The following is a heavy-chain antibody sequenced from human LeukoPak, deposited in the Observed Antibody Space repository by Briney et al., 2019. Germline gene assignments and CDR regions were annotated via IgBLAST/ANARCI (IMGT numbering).Heavy chain of an antibody. CDR3: ARGAMVRGVNYFDY. D-gene: IGHD3-10*01. J-gene: IGHJ4*02. CDR2: ISYDGSNK. CDR1: GFTFSSYG. V-gene: IGHV3-30*03. Sequence: PGGSLRLSCAASGFTFSSYGMHWVRQAPGKGLEWVAVISYDGSNKYYADSVKGRFTISRDNSKNTLYLQMNSLRAEDTAVYYCARGAMVRGVNYFDYWGQGTLVTVSS.